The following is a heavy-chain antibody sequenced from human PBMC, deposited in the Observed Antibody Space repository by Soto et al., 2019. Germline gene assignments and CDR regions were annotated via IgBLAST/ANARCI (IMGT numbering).Heavy chain of an antibody. V-gene: IGHV3-23*01. D-gene: IGHD6-19*01. J-gene: IGHJ4*02. CDR1: GFTFSSYA. CDR2: ISGSGIST. CDR3: AKEGEHSSGWANFDD. Sequence: EVQLLESGGGLVQPGGSLRLSCAASGFTFSSYAMSWVRQAPGKGLEWVSAISGSGISTYYADSVKGRFTISRDNSKNTLDLQMNSLRAEDTAVYYCAKEGEHSSGWANFDDWGQGTLVTVSS.